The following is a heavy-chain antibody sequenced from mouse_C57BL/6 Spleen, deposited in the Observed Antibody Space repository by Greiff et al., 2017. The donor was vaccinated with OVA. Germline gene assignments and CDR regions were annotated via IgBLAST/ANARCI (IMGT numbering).Heavy chain of an antibody. CDR3: ARSQLGRRAMDY. CDR1: GYAFSSYW. D-gene: IGHD4-1*02. Sequence: VQLQQSGAELVKPGASVKISCKASGYAFSSYWMNWVKQRPGKGLEWIGQIYPGDGDTNYNGKFKGKATLTADKSSSTAYMQLSSLTSEDSAVYYCARSQLGRRAMDYWGQGTSVTVSS. CDR2: IYPGDGDT. J-gene: IGHJ4*01. V-gene: IGHV1-80*01.